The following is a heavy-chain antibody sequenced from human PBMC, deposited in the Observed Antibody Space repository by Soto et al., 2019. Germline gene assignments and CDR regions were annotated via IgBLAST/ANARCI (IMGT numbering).Heavy chain of an antibody. V-gene: IGHV3-30-3*01. D-gene: IGHD1-26*01. CDR2: ISPDGNNK. J-gene: IGHJ4*02. CDR3: ARWEQPLFDY. Sequence: QVQLVESGGGVVQPGRSLRLSCAASGFTVSAYTMHWVRQAPGKGLEWVAGISPDGNNKYYTESVKGRFTISRDTSTNTLYLQMNSLRAEDTAVYYCARWEQPLFDYWGQGTLVTVSS. CDR1: GFTVSAYT.